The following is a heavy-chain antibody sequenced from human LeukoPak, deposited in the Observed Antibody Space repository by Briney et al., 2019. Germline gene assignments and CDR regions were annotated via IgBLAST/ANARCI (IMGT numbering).Heavy chain of an antibody. Sequence: GGSLRLSCAASGFTFSCYSMNWVRQAPGKGLEWVSSISSSSSYIYYADSVKGRFTISRDNAKNSLYLQMNSLRAEDTAVYYCARDAGWQLVPYYFDYWGQGTLVTVSS. CDR3: ARDAGWQLVPYYFDY. J-gene: IGHJ4*02. V-gene: IGHV3-21*01. CDR1: GFTFSCYS. CDR2: ISSSSSYI. D-gene: IGHD6-13*01.